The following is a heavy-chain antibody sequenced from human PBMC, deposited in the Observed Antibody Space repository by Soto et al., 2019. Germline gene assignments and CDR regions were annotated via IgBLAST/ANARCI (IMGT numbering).Heavy chain of an antibody. D-gene: IGHD3-22*01. CDR3: AKDQQAIAVVKNDAFDI. CDR1: GFTFSSYA. CDR2: ISGSGGST. J-gene: IGHJ3*02. Sequence: GGSLRLSCAASGFTFSSYAMSWVRQAPGKGLEWVSAISGSGGSTYYADSVKGRFTISRDNSKNTLYLQMNSLRAEDTAVYYCAKDQQAIAVVKNDAFDIWGQGTMVTVSS. V-gene: IGHV3-23*01.